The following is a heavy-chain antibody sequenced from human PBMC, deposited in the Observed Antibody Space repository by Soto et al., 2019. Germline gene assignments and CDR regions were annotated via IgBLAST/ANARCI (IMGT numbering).Heavy chain of an antibody. CDR3: VKDESINWYSGHFRH. D-gene: IGHD6-13*01. V-gene: IGHV3-9*01. CDR2: INWNSGSI. J-gene: IGHJ1*01. Sequence: TGGSLRLSCAASGFTFDDYAMHWVRQVPGKGLEWVSGINWNSGSIGYEDSVKGRFAISRDNAKNSLHLQMNSLSAEDTAFYYCVKDESINWYSGHFRHWGQGTLVTVSS. CDR1: GFTFDDYA.